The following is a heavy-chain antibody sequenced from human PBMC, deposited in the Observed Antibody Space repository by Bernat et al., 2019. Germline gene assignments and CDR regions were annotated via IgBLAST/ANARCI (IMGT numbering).Heavy chain of an antibody. Sequence: QITLKESGPTLVKPTQTLTLTCTFSGFSLSTSGVGVGWIRQPPGKALEWLALIFWDDDKRYSPSLNSRLTISKDASKSQVVLTLTNMDPVDTATYYCAHSGGSWGSGSHYYNWFDPWGQGTLVTVSS. J-gene: IGHJ5*02. CDR2: IFWDDDK. V-gene: IGHV2-5*02. D-gene: IGHD3-10*01. CDR3: AHSGGSWGSGSHYYNWFDP. CDR1: GFSLSTSGVG.